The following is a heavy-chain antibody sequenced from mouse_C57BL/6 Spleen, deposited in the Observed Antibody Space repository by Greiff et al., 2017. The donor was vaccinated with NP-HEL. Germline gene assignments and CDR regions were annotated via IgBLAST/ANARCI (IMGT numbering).Heavy chain of an antibody. CDR1: GYTFTSYW. CDR3: ARERSIDTTVVPDY. V-gene: IGHV1-55*01. D-gene: IGHD1-1*01. Sequence: VKLQQPGAELVKPGASVKMSCKASGYTFTSYWITWVKQRPGQGLEWIGDIYPGSGSTNYNEKFKSKATLTVDTSSSTAYMQLSSLTSEDSAVYYCARERSIDTTVVPDYWGQGTTLTVSS. CDR2: IYPGSGST. J-gene: IGHJ2*01.